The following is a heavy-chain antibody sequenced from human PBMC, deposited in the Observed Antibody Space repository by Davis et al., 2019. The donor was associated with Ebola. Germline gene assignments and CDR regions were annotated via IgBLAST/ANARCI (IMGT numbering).Heavy chain of an antibody. CDR3: ARVDDFWSGYYID. V-gene: IGHV4-39*07. CDR2: INPSGST. J-gene: IGHJ4*02. D-gene: IGHD3-3*01. Sequence: MPSETLSLTCTVSGGSISSSGYYWSWIRQPPEKGLDWIGEINPSGSTNYNPSLKSRVTISVDTSKNQFSLKLSSVTAADTAVYYCARVDDFWSGYYIDWGQGTLVTVSS. CDR1: GGSISSSGYY.